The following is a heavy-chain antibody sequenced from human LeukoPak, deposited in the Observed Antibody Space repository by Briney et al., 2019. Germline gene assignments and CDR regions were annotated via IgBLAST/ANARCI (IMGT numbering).Heavy chain of an antibody. CDR3: ARDGFDFGVVKEFDP. V-gene: IGHV1-69*13. CDR1: GGTFSSYA. Sequence: ASVKVSCKASGGTFSSYAISWVRQAPGQGLEWMGGIIPIFGTANCAQKFQGRVTITADESTSTAYMELSSLRSEDTAVYYCARDGFDFGVVKEFDPWGQGALVTVSS. J-gene: IGHJ5*02. CDR2: IIPIFGTA. D-gene: IGHD3-3*01.